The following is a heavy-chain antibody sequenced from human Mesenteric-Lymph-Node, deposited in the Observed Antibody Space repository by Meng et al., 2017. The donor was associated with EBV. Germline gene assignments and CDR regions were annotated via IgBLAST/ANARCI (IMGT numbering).Heavy chain of an antibody. CDR3: ATAQSSTTTFFYYFDN. Sequence: QVLRVQSGTEGKKPGSSVKVACKASGGALSTYSLSWLRQAPGQGLEWMGGVIPLFKTTNYAQDLEGRLTIITDESTDTAFMELSSLRLEDTAVYYCATAQSSTTTFFYYFDNWGQGTLVTVSS. D-gene: IGHD1-26*01. J-gene: IGHJ4*02. V-gene: IGHV1-69*01. CDR1: GGALSTYS. CDR2: VIPLFKTT.